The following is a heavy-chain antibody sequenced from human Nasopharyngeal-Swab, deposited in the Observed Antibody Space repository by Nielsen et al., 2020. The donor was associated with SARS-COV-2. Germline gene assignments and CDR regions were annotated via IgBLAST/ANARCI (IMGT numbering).Heavy chain of an antibody. V-gene: IGHV1-46*02. D-gene: IGHD1-26*01. Sequence: ASVKVSCKASGYTFNSHYMHWVRQAPGHGPEWMGIINPSGGGTSYAQKFQGRVTMTSDMSTTTAYMELSSLRSEDTAVYYCARDCFFDGSDSSVIDHWGQGTSVTVPS. CDR3: ARDCFFDGSDSSVIDH. CDR2: INPSGGGT. CDR1: GYTFNSHY. J-gene: IGHJ4*02.